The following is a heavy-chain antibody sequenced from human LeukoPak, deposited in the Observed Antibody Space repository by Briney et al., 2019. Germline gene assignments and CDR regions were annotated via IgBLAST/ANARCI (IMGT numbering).Heavy chain of an antibody. CDR2: IWYGGSNK. Sequence: PGGSLRLSCAASGFTFSSYGMHWVRQAPGKGLEWVAVIWYGGSNKYYADSVKGRFTISRDNSKNTLYLQMNSLRAEDTAVYYCGAVTITTNPDYWGQGTLVTVSS. CDR1: GFTFSSYG. J-gene: IGHJ4*02. CDR3: GAVTITTNPDY. V-gene: IGHV3-33*08. D-gene: IGHD6-19*01.